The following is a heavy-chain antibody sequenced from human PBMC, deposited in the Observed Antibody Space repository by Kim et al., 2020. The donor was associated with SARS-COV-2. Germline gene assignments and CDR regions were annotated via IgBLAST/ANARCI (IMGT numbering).Heavy chain of an antibody. Sequence: TYSTPSLKSRVTIAEDTSKNQFSLKLSSWTAAGTAVYYCASPYSSGYFDYWGQGTLVTVSS. CDR3: ASPYSSGYFDY. CDR2: T. D-gene: IGHD6-19*01. J-gene: IGHJ4*02. V-gene: IGHV4-39*01.